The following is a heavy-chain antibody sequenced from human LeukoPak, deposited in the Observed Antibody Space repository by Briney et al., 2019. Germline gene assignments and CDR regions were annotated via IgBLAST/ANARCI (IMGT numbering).Heavy chain of an antibody. V-gene: IGHV3-30*02. J-gene: IGHJ4*02. CDR1: GFTFSGYG. CDR2: IRYDGSNK. Sequence: GGSLRLSCAASGFTFSGYGMHWVRQAPRKGLEWVACIRYDGSNKYYADSVKGRFTISRDNSKNTVYLQMNSLRVEDTAVYYCAKDRAAASISGLFDYWGQGTLVTVSS. CDR3: AKDRAAASISGLFDY. D-gene: IGHD6-13*01.